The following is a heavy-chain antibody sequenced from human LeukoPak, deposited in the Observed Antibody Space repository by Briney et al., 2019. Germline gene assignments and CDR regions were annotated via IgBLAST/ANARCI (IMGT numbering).Heavy chain of an antibody. Sequence: PSETLSLTCAVYGGSFSGYYWSWIRQPPGKGLEWIGEINHSGSTNYNPSLESRVTISVDTSKNQFSLKLSSVTAADTAVYYCARGKRYAEYFQHWGQGTLVTVSS. J-gene: IGHJ1*01. CDR2: INHSGST. CDR1: GGSFSGYY. D-gene: IGHD3-16*02. CDR3: ARGKRYAEYFQH. V-gene: IGHV4-34*01.